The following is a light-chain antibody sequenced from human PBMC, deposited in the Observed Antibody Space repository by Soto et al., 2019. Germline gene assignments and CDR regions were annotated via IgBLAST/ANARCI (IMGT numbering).Light chain of an antibody. J-gene: IGKJ1*01. CDR1: QSVSNNY. V-gene: IGKV3-20*01. CDR2: GAS. Sequence: EIVLTQSPATLSLSPGERATLSCRASQSVSNNYLAWYQQKPGQAPRLVIYGASNRATGIPDRFRASGSGTDFTLTISRLEPEDFAVYYCQQYISSPLTFGQGTKVDIK. CDR3: QQYISSPLT.